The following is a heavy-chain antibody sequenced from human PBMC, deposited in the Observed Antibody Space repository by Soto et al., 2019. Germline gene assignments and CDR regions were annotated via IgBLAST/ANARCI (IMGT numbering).Heavy chain of an antibody. CDR1: GFTFSSYW. V-gene: IGHV3-74*01. Sequence: PGGSLRLSXAASGFTFSSYWMHWVRQAPGKGLVWVSRINSDGSSTSYADSVKGRFTISRDNAKNTLYLQMNSLRAEDTAVYYCAREGASAQITIFGVASAFDIWGQGTMVTVSS. CDR2: INSDGSST. J-gene: IGHJ3*02. CDR3: AREGASAQITIFGVASAFDI. D-gene: IGHD3-3*01.